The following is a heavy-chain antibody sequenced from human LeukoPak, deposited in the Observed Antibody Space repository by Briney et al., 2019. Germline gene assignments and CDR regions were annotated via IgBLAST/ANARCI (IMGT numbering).Heavy chain of an antibody. CDR2: ISGSDGST. CDR1: GFTFSNYA. D-gene: IGHD2-2*01. Sequence: QPGGSLRLSCAASGFTFSNYAMSWVRQAPGKGLQWVSAISGSDGSTNFADSVRGRFTISRDNSKNTLYLQIDSLRAEDTAIYYCAKGTAGSRSSSSPDYWGQGTLVTVSS. J-gene: IGHJ4*02. V-gene: IGHV3-23*01. CDR3: AKGTAGSRSSSSPDY.